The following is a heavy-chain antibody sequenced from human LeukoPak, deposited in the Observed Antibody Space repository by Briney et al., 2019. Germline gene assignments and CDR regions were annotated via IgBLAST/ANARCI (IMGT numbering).Heavy chain of an antibody. V-gene: IGHV1-69*13. CDR3: ARGPGLATIWSRYYMDV. Sequence: SVKVSCKASGGTFSSYGISWVRQAPGQGLEWMGGIIPIFGTPNYAQKFQGRVTITADESTSTAYMELSSLRPEDTAVYYCARGPGLATIWSRYYMDVWGKGTTVTISS. CDR2: IIPIFGTP. CDR1: GGTFSSYG. D-gene: IGHD5-12*01. J-gene: IGHJ6*03.